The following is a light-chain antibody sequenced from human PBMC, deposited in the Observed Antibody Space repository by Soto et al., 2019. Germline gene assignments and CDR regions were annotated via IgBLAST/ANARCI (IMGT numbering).Light chain of an antibody. CDR3: QQLNSYPPF. CDR1: QGSSSY. J-gene: IGKJ3*01. Sequence: DIQLTQSPSFLSASGGDRVTITCRALQGSSSYLAWYPQKPGKAPKLLIYAPSTLQSGVPSRFIGSGSGTEFTLTISRLQLEDFATYYCQQLNSYPPFFGPRTQVDI. V-gene: IGKV1-9*01. CDR2: APS.